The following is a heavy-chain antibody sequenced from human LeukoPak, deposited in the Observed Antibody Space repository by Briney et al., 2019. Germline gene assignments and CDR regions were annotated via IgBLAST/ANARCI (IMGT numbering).Heavy chain of an antibody. CDR3: ARDARGGSYYKSSWFDP. Sequence: SETLSLTCTVSGGSISSYYWSWIRQPPGKGLEWIGYIYYSGSTNYNPSRKSRVTISVDTSKNQFSLKLSSVTAADTAVYYCARDARGGSYYKSSWFDPGGQGTLVTVSS. CDR1: GGSISSYY. J-gene: IGHJ5*02. V-gene: IGHV4-59*12. CDR2: IYYSGST. D-gene: IGHD1-26*01.